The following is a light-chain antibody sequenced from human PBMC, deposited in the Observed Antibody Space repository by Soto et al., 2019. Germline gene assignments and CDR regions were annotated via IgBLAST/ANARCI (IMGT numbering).Light chain of an antibody. J-gene: IGLJ3*02. CDR2: DDT. Sequence: QSALTQPASVSGSPGQSITISCTGTSSDVGTYKPVPWYQQYPGKAPKVIIYDDTKRPSGVSSRFSGSKSGNTASLTISGLQAEDEADYYCCSFAGSSTSFGGGTKVTVL. CDR3: CSFAGSSTS. CDR1: SSDVGTYKP. V-gene: IGLV2-23*01.